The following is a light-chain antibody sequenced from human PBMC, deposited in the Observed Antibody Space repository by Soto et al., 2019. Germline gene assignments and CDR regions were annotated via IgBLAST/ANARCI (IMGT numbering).Light chain of an antibody. Sequence: DIQRTQSPSTLSASVGDRVTITCRASQSISSWLAWYQQKPGKAPKLLIYDASSLESGVPSRFSGSGSGTDFTLTISSLQPEDFATYYCQQSFSTPTFGQGTRLEIK. J-gene: IGKJ5*01. CDR1: QSISSW. CDR3: QQSFSTPT. CDR2: DAS. V-gene: IGKV1-5*01.